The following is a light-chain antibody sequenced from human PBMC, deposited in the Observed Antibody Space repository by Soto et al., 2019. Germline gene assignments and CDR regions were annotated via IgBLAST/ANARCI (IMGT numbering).Light chain of an antibody. V-gene: IGLV2-14*01. CDR2: GVT. Sequence: QSVLTQPASVSGSPGQSLTISCTGTTSDIGFYDYVSWYQQYPGKAPKLLIYGVTIRPSGISNRFSGSKSGSTASLTITGLQAEDEADYYCQSYDSSLSAVVFGGGTKLTVL. CDR3: QSYDSSLSAVV. CDR1: TSDIGFYDY. J-gene: IGLJ2*01.